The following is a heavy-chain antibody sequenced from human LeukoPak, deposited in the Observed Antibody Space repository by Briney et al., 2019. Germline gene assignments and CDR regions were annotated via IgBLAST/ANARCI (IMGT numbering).Heavy chain of an antibody. CDR1: GFTFSNYG. Sequence: GGSLRLSCAASGFTFSNYGMNWVRQAPGKGLEWISYISSSSSLIYYADSVKGRFTISRDNSKNTLYLQMNSLRAEDTAVYYCAKDRDWYYFDYWGQGTLVTVSS. J-gene: IGHJ4*02. V-gene: IGHV3-48*01. CDR2: ISSSSSLI. CDR3: AKDRDWYYFDY. D-gene: IGHD5-24*01.